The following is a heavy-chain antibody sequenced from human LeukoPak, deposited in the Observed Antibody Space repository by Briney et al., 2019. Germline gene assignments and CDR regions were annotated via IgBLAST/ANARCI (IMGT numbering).Heavy chain of an antibody. CDR3: ARHVWLQPFDY. J-gene: IGHJ4*02. V-gene: IGHV4-39*01. Sequence: SETLSLTCTVSGGSISSSPYWWGWIRQPPGKGLEWIGTIYYSGSTYYNPSLKSRVTISVDTSKNQFSLKLSSVTAADTAVYYCARHVWLQPFDYWGQGTLVTVSS. CDR1: GGSISSSPYW. D-gene: IGHD3-9*01. CDR2: IYYSGST.